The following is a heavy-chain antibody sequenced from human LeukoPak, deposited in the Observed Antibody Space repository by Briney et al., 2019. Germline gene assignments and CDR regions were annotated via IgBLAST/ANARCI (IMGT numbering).Heavy chain of an antibody. CDR1: EVTIRNYW. CDR3: ARASASGWPYYYGMDV. CDR2: INSDGSSK. Sequence: GGSLRLSCAASEVTIRNYWMHWVRHAPGKGLVWVSRINSDGSSKDYVDSVKGRFTISRDNAKNTLCLQMNSLRAEDTALYYCARASASGWPYYYGMDVWGQGTTVTVFS. D-gene: IGHD6-19*01. V-gene: IGHV3-74*01. J-gene: IGHJ6*02.